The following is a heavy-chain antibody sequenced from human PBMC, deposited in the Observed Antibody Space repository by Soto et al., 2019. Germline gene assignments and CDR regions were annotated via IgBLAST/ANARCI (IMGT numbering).Heavy chain of an antibody. Sequence: GGSLRLSCAASGFTFGSYAMSWVRQAPGKGLEWVSAISGSGGSTYYADSVKGRFTISRDNSKNTLYLQMNSLRAEDTAVYYCAKVFTKYYDFWSGAYFDYWGQGTLVTVSS. CDR2: ISGSGGST. CDR3: AKVFTKYYDFWSGAYFDY. V-gene: IGHV3-23*01. J-gene: IGHJ4*02. D-gene: IGHD3-3*01. CDR1: GFTFGSYA.